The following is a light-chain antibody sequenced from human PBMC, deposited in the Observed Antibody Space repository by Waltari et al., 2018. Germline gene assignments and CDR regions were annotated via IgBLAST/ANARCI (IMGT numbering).Light chain of an antibody. CDR3: QQCAIAPYS. Sequence: EVVLTQSPGTLSLSPGARATLSCRASQSVRNTYLAWYKQKPGQAPRLLIYGTSNRATGFSDRFRGSGSGTDFTLTISRLEPDDSAVYYCQQCAIAPYSFGRGTKLEI. CDR1: QSVRNTY. CDR2: GTS. V-gene: IGKV3-20*01. J-gene: IGKJ2*03.